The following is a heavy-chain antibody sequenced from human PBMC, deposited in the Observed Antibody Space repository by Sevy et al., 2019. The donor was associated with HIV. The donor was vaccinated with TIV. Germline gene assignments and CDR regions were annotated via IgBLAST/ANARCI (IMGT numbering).Heavy chain of an antibody. V-gene: IGHV3-23*01. D-gene: IGHD3-10*01. CDR1: GFTFSTYA. Sequence: GRSLRLSCAASGFTFSTYAMTWVRQAPGKGLEWVSVISLSGGDTYYTDSVKGRFTISRDNSKNTLYLQMNSLRAEDTAVYYCAKDRVSGTYYTGDFDYWGQGTLVTVSS. CDR3: AKDRVSGTYYTGDFDY. CDR2: ISLSGGDT. J-gene: IGHJ4*02.